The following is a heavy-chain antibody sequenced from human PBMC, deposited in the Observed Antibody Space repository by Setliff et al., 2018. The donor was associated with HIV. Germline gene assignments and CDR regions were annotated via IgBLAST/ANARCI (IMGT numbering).Heavy chain of an antibody. CDR1: GYTFSRYY. J-gene: IGHJ4*02. Sequence: ASVKVSCKASGYTFSRYYMHWVRQAPGQGLEWMGWISGYSGHTSYAQNFQGRVTMTTDTSTSTAYMELRNLRSDDTALYFCEREHSTTWPYFDFWGQRTLVTVSS. V-gene: IGHV1-18*04. CDR3: EREHSTTWPYFDF. CDR2: ISGYSGHT. D-gene: IGHD6-13*01.